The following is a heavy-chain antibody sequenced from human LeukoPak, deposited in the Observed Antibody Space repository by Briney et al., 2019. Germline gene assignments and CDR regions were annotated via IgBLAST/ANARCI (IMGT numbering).Heavy chain of an antibody. D-gene: IGHD3-22*01. V-gene: IGHV3-48*01. CDR2: ISSSSSTI. CDR3: ARDGHYYDSSGPVS. J-gene: IGHJ4*02. CDR1: GFTFSSYS. Sequence: GGSLGLSCAASGFTFSSYSMNWVRQAPGKGLEWVSYISSSSSTIYYADSVKGRFTISRDNAKNSLYLQMNSLRAEDTAVYYCARDGHYYDSSGPVSWGQGTLVTVSS.